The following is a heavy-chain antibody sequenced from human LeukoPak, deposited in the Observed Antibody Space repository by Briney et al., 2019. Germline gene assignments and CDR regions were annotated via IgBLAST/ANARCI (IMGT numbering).Heavy chain of an antibody. J-gene: IGHJ5*02. CDR2: INHSGST. CDR3: ARGKGGIAVP. Sequence: PSETLSLTCAVYGGSFSGYYWSWIRQPPGKGLEWIGEINHSGSTNYNPSLKSRVTISVDTSKDQFSLKLSSVTAADTAVYYCARGKGGIAVPWGQGTLVTVSS. D-gene: IGHD6-19*01. CDR1: GGSFSGYY. V-gene: IGHV4-34*01.